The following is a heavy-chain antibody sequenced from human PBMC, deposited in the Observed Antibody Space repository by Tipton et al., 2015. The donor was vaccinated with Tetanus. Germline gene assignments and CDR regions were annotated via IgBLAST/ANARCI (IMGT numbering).Heavy chain of an antibody. CDR2: ISDSGLT. V-gene: IGHV4-61*08. J-gene: IGHJ4*02. CDR3: TRANHEFPKKGPFDS. Sequence: LRLSCAVSGGSISSGDYSWSWIRQPPGKGLEWLAYISDSGLTNSNYFLKSRITISRDTSRNQFSLKLTSVTAADTAVYYCTRANHEFPKKGPFDSWGQGTLVIVS. CDR1: GGSISSGDYS. D-gene: IGHD3-10*01.